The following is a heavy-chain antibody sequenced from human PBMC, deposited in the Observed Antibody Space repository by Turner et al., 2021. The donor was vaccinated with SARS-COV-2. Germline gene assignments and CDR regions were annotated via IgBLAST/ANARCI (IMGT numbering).Heavy chain of an antibody. CDR2: ISYDGSNK. Sequence: RQAPGKGLEWVAVISYDGSNKYYADSVKGRFTSSRDNSKNTLYLQMNSLRAEDTAVYYCARDLTVTTVGGTDYYYGMDVWGQGTTVTVSS. D-gene: IGHD4-17*01. CDR3: ARDLTVTTVGGTDYYYGMDV. J-gene: IGHJ6*02. V-gene: IGHV3-30-3*01.